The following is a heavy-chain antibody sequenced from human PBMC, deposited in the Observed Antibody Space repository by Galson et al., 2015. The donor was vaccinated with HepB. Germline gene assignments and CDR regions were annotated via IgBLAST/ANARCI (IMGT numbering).Heavy chain of an antibody. J-gene: IGHJ3*02. CDR2: INPNSGGT. CDR1: GYTFTSYY. Sequence: SVKVSCKASGYTFTSYYMHWVRQAPGQGLEWMGWINPNSGGTNYAQKFQGWVTMTRDTSISTAYMELSRLRSDDTAVYYCAREDCSSTSCPGGGAFDIWGQGTMVTVSS. V-gene: IGHV1-2*04. CDR3: AREDCSSTSCPGGGAFDI. D-gene: IGHD2-2*01.